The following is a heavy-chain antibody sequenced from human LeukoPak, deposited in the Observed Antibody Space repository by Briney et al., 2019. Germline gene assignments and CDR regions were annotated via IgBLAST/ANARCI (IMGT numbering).Heavy chain of an antibody. CDR2: MNPNSGNT. V-gene: IGHV1-8*01. Sequence: ASVKVSCKASGYTFTSYDINWVRQATGRGLEWMGWMNPNSGNTGYAQKFQGRVTMARNTSISTAYMELSSLRSEDTAVYYCASIRRSSGWYNNWFDPWGQGTLVTVSS. J-gene: IGHJ5*02. CDR3: ASIRRSSGWYNNWFDP. D-gene: IGHD6-19*01. CDR1: GYTFTSYD.